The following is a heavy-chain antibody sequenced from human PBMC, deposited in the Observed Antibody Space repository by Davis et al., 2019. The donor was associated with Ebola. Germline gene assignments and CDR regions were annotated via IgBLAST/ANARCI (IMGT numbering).Heavy chain of an antibody. J-gene: IGHJ6*02. D-gene: IGHD2-2*01. CDR1: GGTFSSYA. CDR3: ARAPPYLYCSSTSCSYYYYGMDV. Sequence: AASVKASCKASGGTFSSYAISWVRQAPGQGLEWMGGIIPIFGTANYAQKFQGRVTITADKSTSTAYMELSSLRSEDTAVYYCARAPPYLYCSSTSCSYYYYGMDVWGQGTTVTVSS. V-gene: IGHV1-69*06. CDR2: IIPIFGTA.